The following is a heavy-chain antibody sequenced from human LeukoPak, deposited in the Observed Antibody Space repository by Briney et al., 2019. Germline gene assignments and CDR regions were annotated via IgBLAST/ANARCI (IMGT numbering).Heavy chain of an antibody. J-gene: IGHJ4*02. D-gene: IGHD2-2*01. V-gene: IGHV4-61*02. Sequence: PSETLSLTCTVSGDSISSGSYYWSWIRQPAGKGLEWIERIYTRGSTNYNPSLKSRVTISVDTSKNQSSLKLSSVTAADTAVYYCAREAPFYCSSTSCRALPFDYWGQGTLVTVSS. CDR2: IYTRGST. CDR3: AREAPFYCSSTSCRALPFDY. CDR1: GDSISSGSYY.